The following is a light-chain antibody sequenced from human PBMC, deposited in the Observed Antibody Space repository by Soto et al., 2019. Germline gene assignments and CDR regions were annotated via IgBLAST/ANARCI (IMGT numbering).Light chain of an antibody. J-gene: IGKJ1*01. V-gene: IGKV1-5*01. Sequence: DIQVTQSPPTLSASVGDRVTITCRASQTISTWMAWYKQKPGKAPKLLIYDASSLESGVPSRFRGSGSGTEFTLTISSLQPDDFETYYCQQYNSYPWTFGQGTKVDIK. CDR1: QTISTW. CDR2: DAS. CDR3: QQYNSYPWT.